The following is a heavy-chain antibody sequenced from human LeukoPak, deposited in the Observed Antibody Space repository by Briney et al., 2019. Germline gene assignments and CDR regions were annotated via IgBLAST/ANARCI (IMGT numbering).Heavy chain of an antibody. CDR3: ARVGGVLRYFDWSNQWYYYYGMDV. J-gene: IGHJ6*02. Sequence: SVKVSCKASGGTFSSYAISWVRQAPGQGLEWMGGIIPIFGTANYAQKFQGRVTITADESTSTAYMELRSLRSDDTAVYYCARVGGVLRYFDWSNQWYYYYGMDVWGQGTTVTVSS. CDR1: GGTFSSYA. V-gene: IGHV1-69*01. D-gene: IGHD3-9*01. CDR2: IIPIFGTA.